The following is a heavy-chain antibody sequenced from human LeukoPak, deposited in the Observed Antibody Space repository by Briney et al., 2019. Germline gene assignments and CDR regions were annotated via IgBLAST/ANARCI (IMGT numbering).Heavy chain of an antibody. CDR2: ISAYNGNT. CDR1: GYIFTDYG. CDR3: ARGYCSSTSCPFDY. V-gene: IGHV1-18*01. D-gene: IGHD2-2*01. Sequence: ASVRVSCKASGYIFTDYGITWVRQAPGQGLEWMGWISAYNGNTNYAQKLQGRVTMTTDTSTSTAYMELRSLRSDDTAVYYCARGYCSSTSCPFDYWGQGTLVTVSS. J-gene: IGHJ4*02.